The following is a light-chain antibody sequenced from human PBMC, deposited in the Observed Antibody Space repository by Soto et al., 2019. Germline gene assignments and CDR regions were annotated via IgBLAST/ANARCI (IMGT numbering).Light chain of an antibody. CDR3: QQYKSYSRT. J-gene: IGKJ1*01. V-gene: IGKV1-5*03. CDR1: QSISSW. CDR2: KAS. Sequence: IPMTQSPSTLSASVGDRVTITCRASQSISSWLAWYQQKQGTAPKLLIYKASSLESGVPSRFRGSGSGTELTITISSLQPDDFETYYCQQYKSYSRTFGQGTKVDIK.